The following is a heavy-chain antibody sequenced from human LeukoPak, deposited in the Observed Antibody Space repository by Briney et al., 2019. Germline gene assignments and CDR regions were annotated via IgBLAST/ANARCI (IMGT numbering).Heavy chain of an antibody. CDR1: GYTFTNYY. Sequence: GASVKVSCKASGYTFTNYYMNWVRQAPGQGLEWMGGIIPIFGTANYAQKFQGRVTITADESTSTAYMELSSLRSEDTAVYYCARGTPVVTGYYYYYMDVWGEGTAVTISS. CDR2: IIPIFGTA. D-gene: IGHD4-23*01. CDR3: ARGTPVVTGYYYYYMDV. V-gene: IGHV1-69*13. J-gene: IGHJ6*03.